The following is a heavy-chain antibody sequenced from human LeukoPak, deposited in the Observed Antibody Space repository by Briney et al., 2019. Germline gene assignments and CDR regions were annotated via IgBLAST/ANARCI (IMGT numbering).Heavy chain of an antibody. CDR2: LYSGGNT. CDR3: ARDIGQGGAFDV. Sequence: PGGSLRLSCAASGFTVSSNYMSWVRQAPGKGLEWVSVLYSGGNTYYPDSVRGRFTISRDNSKNTLYLQMNSLRAEDTAVYYCARDIGQGGAFDVWGQGTMVTVSS. D-gene: IGHD2-15*01. CDR1: GFTVSSNY. V-gene: IGHV3-53*01. J-gene: IGHJ3*01.